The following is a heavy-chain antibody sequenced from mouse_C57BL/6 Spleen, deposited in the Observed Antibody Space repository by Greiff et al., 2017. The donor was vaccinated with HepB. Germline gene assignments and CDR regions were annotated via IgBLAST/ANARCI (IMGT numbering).Heavy chain of an antibody. D-gene: IGHD2-3*01. V-gene: IGHV5-6*01. CDR2: ISSGGSYT. J-gene: IGHJ2*01. CDR1: GFTFSSYG. Sequence: EVHLVESGGDLVKPGGSLKLSCAASGFTFSSYGMSWVRQTPDKRLEWVATISSGGSYTYYPDSVKGRFTISRDNAKNTLYLQMSSLKSEDTAMYYCARLGAYDYFDYWGQGTTLTVSS. CDR3: ARLGAYDYFDY.